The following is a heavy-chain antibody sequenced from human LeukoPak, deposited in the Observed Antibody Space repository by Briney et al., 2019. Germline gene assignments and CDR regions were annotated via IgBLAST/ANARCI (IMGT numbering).Heavy chain of an antibody. Sequence: RASETLSLTCTVSGGSISSYYWSWIRQPPGKGLEWIGYIYYSGSTNYNPSLKRRVTILVDTSKNQFSLELSSVTAADTAVYYCASLQDGSGSYYDYWGQGTLVTVSS. D-gene: IGHD3-10*01. CDR3: ASLQDGSGSYYDY. CDR2: IYYSGST. CDR1: GGSISSYY. J-gene: IGHJ4*02. V-gene: IGHV4-59*01.